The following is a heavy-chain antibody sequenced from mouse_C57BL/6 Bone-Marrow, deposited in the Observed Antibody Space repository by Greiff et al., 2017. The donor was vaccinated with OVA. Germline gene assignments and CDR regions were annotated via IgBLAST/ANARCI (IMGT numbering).Heavy chain of an antibody. V-gene: IGHV3-6*01. CDR1: GYSITSGYY. Sequence: EVQLVESGPGLVKPSQSLSLTCSVTGYSITSGYYWNWIRQFPGNKLEWMGYISYDGSNNYNPSLKNRISITRDTSKNQFFLKLNSVTTEDTSTYYCARGKGQLRHFDYWGQGTPLTVSS. CDR3: ARGKGQLRHFDY. D-gene: IGHD3-2*02. J-gene: IGHJ2*01. CDR2: ISYDGSN.